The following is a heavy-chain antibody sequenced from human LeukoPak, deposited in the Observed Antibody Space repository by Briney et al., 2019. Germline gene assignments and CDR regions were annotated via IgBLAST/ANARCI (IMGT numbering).Heavy chain of an antibody. D-gene: IGHD5-12*01. Sequence: GESLKISCKGSGYSFTSYWISWVRQMSGKGLEWMGRIDPSDSCTNYSPSFQGHVTISADKSISTAYLQWSSLKASDTAMYYCARGGDIVATLPEFDYWGQGTLVTVSS. CDR3: ARGGDIVATLPEFDY. V-gene: IGHV5-10-1*01. J-gene: IGHJ4*02. CDR2: IDPSDSCT. CDR1: GYSFTSYW.